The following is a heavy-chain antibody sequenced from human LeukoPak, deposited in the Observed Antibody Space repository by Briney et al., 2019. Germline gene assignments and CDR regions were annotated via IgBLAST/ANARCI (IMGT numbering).Heavy chain of an antibody. J-gene: IGHJ3*02. D-gene: IGHD6-19*01. V-gene: IGHV3-7*01. CDR2: IKEDGSDK. CDR3: ATEQWRAFDI. CDR1: GFTFSRHW. Sequence: PGGSLRLSCAASGFTFSRHWMSWVRQAPGKGLEWVANIKEDGSDKYYVDSVKGRFTISRDNAQNSVYLQMNSLRAEDTAVYYCATEQWRAFDIWGQGTMVTVSS.